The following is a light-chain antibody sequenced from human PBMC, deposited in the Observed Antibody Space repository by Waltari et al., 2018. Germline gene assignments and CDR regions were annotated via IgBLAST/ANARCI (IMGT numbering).Light chain of an antibody. CDR1: SSDVGFYNL. CDR2: EVI. CDR3: CSYAGRNIWV. Sequence: QSALTQPASVSGSPGQSLTISCTGTSSDVGFYNLVSWYQQQPGKAPELVVYEVISRPSGVSNRFSGSKSGNTASLTISGLQAEDEADYYCCSYAGRNIWVFGGGTKLTVL. J-gene: IGLJ3*02. V-gene: IGLV2-23*02.